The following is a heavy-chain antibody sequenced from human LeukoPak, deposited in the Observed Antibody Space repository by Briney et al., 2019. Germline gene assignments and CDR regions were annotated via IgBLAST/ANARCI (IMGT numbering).Heavy chain of an antibody. CDR3: ARVRYSYGYYYAMDV. D-gene: IGHD5-18*01. Sequence: SETLSLTCTVSSGSISSSSYYWGWIRQPPGEGLQCIGNIYYSGSTYYNPSLKSRVTISVDTSKNQFSLNLSSVTAADSALYYCARVRYSYGYYYAMDVWGQGTTVTVSS. CDR1: SGSISSSSYY. CDR2: IYYSGST. V-gene: IGHV4-39*01. J-gene: IGHJ6*02.